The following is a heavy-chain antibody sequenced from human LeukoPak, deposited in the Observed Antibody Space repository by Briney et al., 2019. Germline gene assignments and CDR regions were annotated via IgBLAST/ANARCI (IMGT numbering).Heavy chain of an antibody. J-gene: IGHJ4*02. CDR1: GYTFTGYC. Sequence: ASVKVSCKAPGYTFTGYCMHWVRQAPGQGLEWMGWINPNSGGTNYAQKFQGRVTMTRDTSISTAYMELSRLRSDDTAVYYCARDPSGWELPTDYWGQGTLVTVSS. V-gene: IGHV1-2*02. CDR3: ARDPSGWELPTDY. CDR2: INPNSGGT. D-gene: IGHD1-26*01.